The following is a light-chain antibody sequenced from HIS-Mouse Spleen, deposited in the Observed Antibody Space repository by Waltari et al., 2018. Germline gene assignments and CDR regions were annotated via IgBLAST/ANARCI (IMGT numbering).Light chain of an antibody. CDR1: ALTNKY. CDR2: EDS. V-gene: IGLV3-10*01. CDR3: YSTDSSGNHRV. Sequence: SYELTQPPSVSVSPGQTARITCSGDALTNKYAYWYQQKSGQAPVLVIYEDSKRPSGIPERFSGSSSGTMATLTISGAQVEDEADYYCYSTDSSGNHRVFGGGTKLTVL. J-gene: IGLJ2*01.